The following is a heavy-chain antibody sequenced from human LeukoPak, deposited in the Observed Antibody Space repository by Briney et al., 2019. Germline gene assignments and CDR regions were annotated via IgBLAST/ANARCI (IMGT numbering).Heavy chain of an antibody. CDR1: GGSISSYY. CDR2: IYYSGST. Sequence: SETLSLTCTVSGGSISSYYWSWIRQPPGKGLEWIGYIYYSGSTNYNPSLKSRVTISVDTSKNQFSLKLSSVTAADTAVYYCARQFSDYDSSGIDYWGQGTLVTVSS. CDR3: ARQFSDYDSSGIDY. D-gene: IGHD3-22*01. V-gene: IGHV4-59*01. J-gene: IGHJ4*02.